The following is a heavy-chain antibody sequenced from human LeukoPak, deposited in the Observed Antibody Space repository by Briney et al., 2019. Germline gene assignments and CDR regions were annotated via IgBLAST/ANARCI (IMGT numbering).Heavy chain of an antibody. V-gene: IGHV4-59*01. CDR3: ARAGKQQLVPFDY. Sequence: PSETLSLTCTVSGGSISSYYWSWIRQPPGRGLEGIGYIYYSGSTNYNPSLKSRVTISVDTSKNQFSLKLSSVTAADTAGYYCARAGKQQLVPFDYWGQGTLVTVSS. D-gene: IGHD6-13*01. CDR1: GGSISSYY. CDR2: IYYSGST. J-gene: IGHJ4*02.